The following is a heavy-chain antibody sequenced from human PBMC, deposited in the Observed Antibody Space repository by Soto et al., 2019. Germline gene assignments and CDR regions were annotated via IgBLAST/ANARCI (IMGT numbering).Heavy chain of an antibody. CDR2: VYWDDDK. V-gene: IGHV2-5*02. CDR1: GFSLSTNGVA. J-gene: IGHJ4*02. Sequence: QITLKESGPTLVKPTQTLTLTCTFSGFSLSTNGVALGWIRQPPGQALEWLALVYWDDDKRYSPSLKTRLTXXXXXXXXXXVLTMTNMHPVDTATYYCAHLLVSTLDFDYWGQGTLVTVSS. CDR3: AHLLVSTLDFDY. D-gene: IGHD2-8*02.